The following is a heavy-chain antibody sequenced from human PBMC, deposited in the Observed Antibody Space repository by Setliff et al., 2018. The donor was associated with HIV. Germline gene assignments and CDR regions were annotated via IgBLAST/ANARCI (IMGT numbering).Heavy chain of an antibody. CDR3: ARGRFVGFDY. Sequence: SETLSLTCTVSGGSINSGSYYWNWIRQPAGKGLEWIGHIYASGSTNYNPSLKSRVTISVATSKNQFSLNLTSVTAADTAVYYCARGRFVGFDYWGQGTLVTVSS. CDR2: IYASGST. J-gene: IGHJ4*02. CDR1: GGSINSGSYY. D-gene: IGHD3-16*02. V-gene: IGHV4-61*09.